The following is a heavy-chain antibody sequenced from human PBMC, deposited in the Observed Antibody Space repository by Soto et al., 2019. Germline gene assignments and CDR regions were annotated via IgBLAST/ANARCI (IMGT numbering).Heavy chain of an antibody. Sequence: GGSLRLSCAASGFTFSSYGMHWVRQAPGKGLEWVAVIWYGGSNKYYADSVKGRFTISRDNSKNTLYLQMNSLRAEDTAVYYCARSGSYDGYFDYWGQGTLVTVSS. CDR2: IWYGGSNK. V-gene: IGHV3-33*01. CDR1: GFTFSSYG. CDR3: ARSGSYDGYFDY. J-gene: IGHJ4*02. D-gene: IGHD1-26*01.